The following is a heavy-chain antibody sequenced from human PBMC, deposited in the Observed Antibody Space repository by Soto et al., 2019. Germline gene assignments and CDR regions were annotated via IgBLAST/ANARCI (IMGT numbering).Heavy chain of an antibody. CDR2: IKSKTDGGTT. CDR3: TTAFRNCSGGSCRDLDY. J-gene: IGHJ4*02. CDR1: GFTFSNAW. D-gene: IGHD2-15*01. V-gene: IGHV3-15*07. Sequence: GGSLRLSCAASGFTFSNAWMNWVRQAPGKGLEWVGRIKSKTDGGTTDYAAPVKGRFTISRDDSKNTLYLQMNSLKTEDTAVYYCTTAFRNCSGGSCRDLDYWGQGTLVTVSS.